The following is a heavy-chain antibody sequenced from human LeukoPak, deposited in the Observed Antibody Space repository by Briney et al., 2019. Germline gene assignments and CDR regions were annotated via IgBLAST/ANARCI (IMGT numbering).Heavy chain of an antibody. J-gene: IGHJ4*02. CDR2: ISGSGGST. Sequence: GGSLRPSCAASGFTFSSYAMSWVRQAPGKGLEWVSAISGSGGSTYYADSVKGRFTISRDNSKNTLYLQMNSLRAEDTAVYYCATDIVVVPAAMHFDYWGQGTLVTVSS. V-gene: IGHV3-23*01. D-gene: IGHD2-2*01. CDR3: ATDIVVVPAAMHFDY. CDR1: GFTFSSYA.